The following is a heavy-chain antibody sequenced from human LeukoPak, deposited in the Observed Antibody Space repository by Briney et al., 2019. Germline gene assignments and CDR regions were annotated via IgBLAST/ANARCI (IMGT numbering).Heavy chain of an antibody. CDR1: GGSISSYY. Sequence: SETLSLTCTVSGGSISSYYWSWIRQPAGKGLEWIGRLSPSGTTNYNPSLKSRVTVSVDTSRNQLSLKLSSVTAADTAVYYCATLYPFDYWGQGTLVTVSS. V-gene: IGHV4-4*07. D-gene: IGHD3-16*02. CDR2: LSPSGTT. J-gene: IGHJ4*02. CDR3: ATLYPFDY.